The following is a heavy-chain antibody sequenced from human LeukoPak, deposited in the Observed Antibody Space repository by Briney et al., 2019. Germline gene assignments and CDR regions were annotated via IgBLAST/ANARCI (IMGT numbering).Heavy chain of an antibody. CDR2: IIPIFGTA. Sequence: SVKVSCKASGGTSSSYAISWVRQAPGQGLEWMGGIIPIFGTANYAQKFQGRVTITADESTSTAYMELSSLRSEDTAVYYCASRGISRDGYHTGIDYWGQGTLVTVSS. CDR1: GGTSSSYA. J-gene: IGHJ4*02. CDR3: ASRGISRDGYHTGIDY. V-gene: IGHV1-69*13. D-gene: IGHD5-24*01.